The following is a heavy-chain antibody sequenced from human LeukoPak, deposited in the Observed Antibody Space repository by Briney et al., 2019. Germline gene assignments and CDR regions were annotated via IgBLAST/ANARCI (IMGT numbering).Heavy chain of an antibody. CDR3: ARAGGCTATRCSTTPAFDS. Sequence: GGSLRLSCAASRFTFNTYWMSWVSQAPGEGLEWVGTINEDGSEKYYVGSVKGRFSISKDNAKKSLLLHMSSLRAEDTAVYYCARAGGCTATRCSTTPAFDSWGQGSLVTVSS. J-gene: IGHJ4*02. CDR2: INEDGSEK. V-gene: IGHV3-7*03. D-gene: IGHD2-2*02. CDR1: RFTFNTYW.